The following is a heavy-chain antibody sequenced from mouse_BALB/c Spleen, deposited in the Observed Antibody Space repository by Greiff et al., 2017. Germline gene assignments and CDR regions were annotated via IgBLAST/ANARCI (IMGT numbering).Heavy chain of an antibody. D-gene: IGHD2-10*01. J-gene: IGHJ4*01. CDR2: IWGDGST. CDR3: ARDGLRWPPAMDY. CDR1: GVSLTRYG. V-gene: IGHV2-6-7*01. Sequence: VKLVESGPGLVAPSQSLSLTCTVPGVSLTRYGVNWVRQPPGKGLEWLGMIWGDGSTDYNSALKSRLSISKDNSKSQVFLKMNSLQTDDTARYYCARDGLRWPPAMDYWGQGTSVTVSS.